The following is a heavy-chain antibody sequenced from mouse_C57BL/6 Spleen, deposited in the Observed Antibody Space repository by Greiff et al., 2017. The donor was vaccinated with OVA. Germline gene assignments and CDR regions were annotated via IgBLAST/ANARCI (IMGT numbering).Heavy chain of an antibody. Sequence: VQLQQSVAELVRPGASVKLSCTASGFNFKNTYMHWVKQRPEQGLEWIGRIDPANGNTKYAPKFQGKATITADTSSNTAYLQLSSLTSEDTAIYYGLYAMDYWGQGTSVTVSS. CDR1: GFNFKNTY. CDR2: IDPANGNT. V-gene: IGHV14-3*01. J-gene: IGHJ4*01. CDR3: LYAMDY.